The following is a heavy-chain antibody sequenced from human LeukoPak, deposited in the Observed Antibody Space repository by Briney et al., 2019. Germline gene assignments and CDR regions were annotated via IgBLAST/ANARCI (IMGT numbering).Heavy chain of an antibody. J-gene: IGHJ4*02. D-gene: IGHD2-2*03. V-gene: IGHV3-73*01. CDR2: IRSKANSYAT. CDR1: GFTFSSYE. Sequence: GGSLRLSCAASGFTFSSYEMNWVRQASGKGLEWVGRIRSKANSYATAYAASVKGRFTISRDDSKNTAYLQMNSLKTEDTAVYYCTRHGYCSSTSCYPDYWGQGTLVTVSS. CDR3: TRHGYCSSTSCYPDY.